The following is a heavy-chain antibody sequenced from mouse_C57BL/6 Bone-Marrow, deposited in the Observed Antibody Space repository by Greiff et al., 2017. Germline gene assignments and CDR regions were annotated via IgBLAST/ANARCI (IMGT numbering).Heavy chain of an antibody. J-gene: IGHJ4*01. V-gene: IGHV5-15*04. CDR1: GFTFSDYG. CDR3: ARRGYGNLLWDYAMDY. CDR2: ISNLAYSI. Sequence: DVKLVESGGGLVQPGGSLKLSCAASGFTFSDYGMAWVRQAPRKGPEWVAFISNLAYSIYYANTVTGRFTISRENAKNTMYLEMSSLRSEDTAMYCCARRGYGNLLWDYAMDYWGQGTSVTVSS. D-gene: IGHD2-10*02.